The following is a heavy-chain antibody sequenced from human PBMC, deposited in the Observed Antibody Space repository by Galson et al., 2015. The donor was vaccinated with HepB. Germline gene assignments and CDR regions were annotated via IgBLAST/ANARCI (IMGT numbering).Heavy chain of an antibody. CDR3: ARDGDYSNYPFDY. J-gene: IGHJ4*02. D-gene: IGHD4-11*01. CDR1: GYTFTSYD. V-gene: IGHV1-8*01. CDR2: MNPNSGNT. Sequence: SCKASGYTFTSYDINWVRQATGQGLEWMGWMNPNSGNTGYAQKFQGRVTMTRNTSISTAYMELSSLRSEDTAVYYCARDGDYSNYPFDYWGQGTLVTVSS.